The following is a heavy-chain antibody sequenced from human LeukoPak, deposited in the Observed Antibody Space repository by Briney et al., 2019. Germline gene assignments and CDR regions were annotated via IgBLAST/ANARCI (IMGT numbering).Heavy chain of an antibody. CDR3: AKDRYSYAFEYFDS. Sequence: HPGRSLRLSCAASGFTFSSYGMHWVRQAPGKGLEWVAVISYDGSNKYYADSVKGRFTISRDNSKNTLYLQMNSLRAKDTAVYYCAKDRYSYAFEYFDSWGQGTLVTVSS. J-gene: IGHJ4*02. D-gene: IGHD5-18*01. CDR1: GFTFSSYG. CDR2: ISYDGSNK. V-gene: IGHV3-30*18.